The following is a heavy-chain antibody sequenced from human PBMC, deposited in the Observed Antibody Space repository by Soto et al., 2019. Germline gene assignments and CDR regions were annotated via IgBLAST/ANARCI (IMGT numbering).Heavy chain of an antibody. V-gene: IGHV3-9*01. CDR1: GFSFDDFV. CDR2: VSWNSGAK. J-gene: IGHJ4*02. D-gene: IGHD2-21*02. Sequence: PGGSLRLSCVASGFSFDDFVMNWVRQRPGKGLEWVSSVSWNSGAKLYADSVKGRFAISRDSAKKYVYLQMNSLRPDDTAFYYCAKGVATAVPALDYWGQGTLVTVSS. CDR3: AKGVATAVPALDY.